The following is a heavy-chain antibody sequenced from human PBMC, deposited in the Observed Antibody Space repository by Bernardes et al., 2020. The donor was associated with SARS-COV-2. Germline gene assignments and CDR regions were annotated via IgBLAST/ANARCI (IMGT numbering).Heavy chain of an antibody. Sequence: SGPTLVKPTQTLTLTCTFSGFSLTTSGVAVGWIRQPPGKALEWLALIYWDDGKRYSPSLKSRLTITKDNSKNQVVLTMTNMDPVDTATYYCAHREYWRGFDFWGQGTLVTVSS. CDR3: AHREYWRGFDF. D-gene: IGHD2-8*02. CDR2: IYWDDGK. CDR1: GFSLTTSGVA. V-gene: IGHV2-5*02. J-gene: IGHJ4*02.